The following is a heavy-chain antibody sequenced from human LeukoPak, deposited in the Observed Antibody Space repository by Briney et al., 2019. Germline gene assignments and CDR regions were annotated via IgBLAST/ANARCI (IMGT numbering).Heavy chain of an antibody. CDR2: ISGSGGST. CDR1: GFTFSSYA. CDR3: AKVGVYDILTGYLDY. D-gene: IGHD3-9*01. Sequence: GGSLRLSCAASGFTFSSYAMSWVRQAPGKGLEWVSAISGSGGSTYYADSVKGRFTISRDNSKNTLYLQMNSLRAEDTAVYYCAKVGVYDILTGYLDYWGQGTLVTVSS. J-gene: IGHJ4*02. V-gene: IGHV3-23*01.